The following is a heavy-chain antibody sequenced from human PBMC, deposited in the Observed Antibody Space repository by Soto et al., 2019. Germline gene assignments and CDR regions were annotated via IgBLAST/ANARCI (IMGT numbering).Heavy chain of an antibody. V-gene: IGHV4-31*03. Sequence: PSETLSLTCSVSGASISGSDYYWTWVRQYPGKGLEWIGYIYYSGSTYHNPSLKSRVSISVDTSKNQFSLKLNSVTAADTAVYYCARDSFVRVHGEAYWGQGTLVTVSS. CDR3: ARDSFVRVHGEAY. CDR1: GASISGSDYY. D-gene: IGHD3-10*01. CDR2: IYYSGST. J-gene: IGHJ4*02.